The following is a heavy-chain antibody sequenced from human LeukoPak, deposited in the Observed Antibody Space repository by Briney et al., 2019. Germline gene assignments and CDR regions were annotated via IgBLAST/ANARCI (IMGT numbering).Heavy chain of an antibody. CDR3: AKDSSGYYSPDAFDI. CDR2: ISASGGST. CDR1: VLTFSSYP. D-gene: IGHD3-22*01. J-gene: IGHJ3*02. Sequence: PGGSLRLSWAATVLTFSSYPMSWVREAPWKGLEWVSAISASGGSTYYADSVKGRFTISRDNSKNTLYLQMNSLRAEDTAVYYCAKDSSGYYSPDAFDIWGQGTMVTVSS. V-gene: IGHV3-23*01.